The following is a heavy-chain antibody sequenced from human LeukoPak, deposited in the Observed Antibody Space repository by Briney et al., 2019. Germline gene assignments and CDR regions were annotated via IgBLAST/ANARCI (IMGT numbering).Heavy chain of an antibody. V-gene: IGHV1-2*02. CDR2: INPNSGGT. J-gene: IGHJ5*02. CDR3: ARGLPTMVRGVIGILRWFDP. D-gene: IGHD3-10*01. CDR1: GYTFTGYY. Sequence: ASVKVSCKASGYTFTGYYMHWVRQAPGQGLEWMGWINPNSGGTNYAQKFQGRVTMTRDTSISTAYMELSSLRSEDTAVYYCARGLPTMVRGVIGILRWFDPWGQGTLVTVSS.